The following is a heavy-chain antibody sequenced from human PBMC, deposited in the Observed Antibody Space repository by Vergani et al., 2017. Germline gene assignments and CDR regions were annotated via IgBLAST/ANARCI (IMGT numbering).Heavy chain of an antibody. Sequence: QVQLVQSGAEVKKPGASVKVSCKASGYTFTSYGISWVRQAPGQGLEWMGWISAYNGNTNYAQKLQGRVTMTKDTSTSTAYMELRSLRSDDTAVYYCARDPRGYGGDPEDYCYGMDVWGQGSTVGVSS. CDR2: ISAYNGNT. V-gene: IGHV1-18*01. CDR3: ARDPRGYGGDPEDYCYGMDV. D-gene: IGHD2-21*02. J-gene: IGHJ6*02. CDR1: GYTFTSYG.